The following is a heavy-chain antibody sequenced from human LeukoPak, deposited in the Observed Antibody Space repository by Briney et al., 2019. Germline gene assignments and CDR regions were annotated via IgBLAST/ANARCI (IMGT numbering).Heavy chain of an antibody. D-gene: IGHD3-3*01. V-gene: IGHV3-23*01. CDR1: GFTFSSYV. CDR3: AKTPRFPGRGYYFDY. J-gene: IGHJ4*02. Sequence: GGSLRLSCAATGFTFSSYVMSCVRQAPGKGLEWVSAISGSGGSTYYADSVKGRFTISRDTSKNTLYLQMNSLRAEDTAVYYCAKTPRFPGRGYYFDYWGQGTLVTVSS. CDR2: ISGSGGST.